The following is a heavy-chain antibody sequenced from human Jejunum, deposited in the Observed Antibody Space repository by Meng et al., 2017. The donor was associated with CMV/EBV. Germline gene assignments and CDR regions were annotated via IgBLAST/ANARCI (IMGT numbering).Heavy chain of an antibody. D-gene: IGHD1-1*01. CDR1: GFSFTSFA. CDR2: ITDKGSST. V-gene: IGHV3-23*01. Sequence: SGFSFTSFAVTWVRQAPGKGLGWVSAITDKGSSTYYGDSVKGRFTMSRDSFQRTVSLQMNNLTVDDTAIYYCAKGRSGATYSVMDVWGPGTTVTVSS. CDR3: AKGRSGATYSVMDV. J-gene: IGHJ6*02.